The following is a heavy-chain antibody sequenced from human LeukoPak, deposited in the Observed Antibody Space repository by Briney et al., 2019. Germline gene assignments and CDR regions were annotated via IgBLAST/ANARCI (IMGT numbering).Heavy chain of an antibody. V-gene: IGHV4-4*07. D-gene: IGHD2-21*02. Sequence: SETLSLTCGVSSEFFSGYYWGWIRQPAGKGLEWIGLIYTSGSTNYNPSLKSRVTISVDTSKNQFSLKLSSVTAADTAVYYCARGGYCGGDCYFYYWGQGTLVTVSS. CDR2: IYTSGST. CDR1: SEFFSGYY. CDR3: ARGGYCGGDCYFYY. J-gene: IGHJ4*02.